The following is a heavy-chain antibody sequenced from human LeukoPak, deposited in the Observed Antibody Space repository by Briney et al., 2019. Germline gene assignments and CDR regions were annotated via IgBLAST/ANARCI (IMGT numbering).Heavy chain of an antibody. CDR2: ISLNSGSI. Sequence: PGGSLRFSCAASGFTVSSNYMSWVRPGPGQGLEWVSGISLNSGSIGYADSVKGRFTISRDNATNTLYLQMNSLRAEDMALYYCAKAKSSSWGAFDIWGQGTMVTVSS. J-gene: IGHJ3*02. V-gene: IGHV3-9*03. D-gene: IGHD6-13*01. CDR1: GFTVSSNY. CDR3: AKAKSSSWGAFDI.